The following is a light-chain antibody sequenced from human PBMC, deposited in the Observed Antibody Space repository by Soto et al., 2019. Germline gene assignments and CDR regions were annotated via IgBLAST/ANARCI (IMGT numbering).Light chain of an antibody. CDR2: DAS. CDR3: LQYNGYYRT. Sequence: DIQMTQSPSTLSASVGDTVTITCRASQTISGWLAWYQQRPGKAPSLLIFDASTLESGVPSRFSGSGSGTTFTLTISSLQADDFATYYCLQYNGYYRTFGQGTKVDIK. V-gene: IGKV1-5*01. CDR1: QTISGW. J-gene: IGKJ1*01.